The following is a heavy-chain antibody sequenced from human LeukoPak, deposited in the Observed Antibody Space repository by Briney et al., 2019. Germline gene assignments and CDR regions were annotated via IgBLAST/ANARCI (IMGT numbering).Heavy chain of an antibody. V-gene: IGHV3-23*01. Sequence: GGSLRLSCAVSGFTFSSYAMSWVGQAPGKGLEWVSAISGSGGSTYYADSVKGRFTISRDNSKNTLYLQMNSLRAEDTAVYYCAKRKYYESGPFDFWRQGTLVTVSS. CDR2: ISGSGGST. CDR1: GFTFSSYA. D-gene: IGHD3-10*01. CDR3: AKRKYYESGPFDF. J-gene: IGHJ4*02.